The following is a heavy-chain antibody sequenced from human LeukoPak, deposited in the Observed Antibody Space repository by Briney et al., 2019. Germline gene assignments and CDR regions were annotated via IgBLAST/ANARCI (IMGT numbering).Heavy chain of an antibody. D-gene: IGHD5-12*01. J-gene: IGHJ6*02. Sequence: GSTYYADSVKGRFTISRDNSKNTLYLQMNSLRAEDTAVYYCARDRGYSGYDLAGDYYGMDVWGQGTTVTVSS. V-gene: IGHV3-53*01. CDR3: ARDRGYSGYDLAGDYYGMDV. CDR2: GST.